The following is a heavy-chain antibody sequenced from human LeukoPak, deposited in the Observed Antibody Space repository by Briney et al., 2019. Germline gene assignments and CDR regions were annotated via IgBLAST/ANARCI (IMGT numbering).Heavy chain of an antibody. CDR1: GFTFSSYG. CDR3: AKDQGSGAFDY. V-gene: IGHV3-30*02. CDR2: IRNDGSNK. D-gene: IGHD6-19*01. J-gene: IGHJ4*02. Sequence: GGSLRLSCAASGFTFSSYGMHWVRQAPGKGLDWVAFIRNDGSNKYYADSVKGRFTISRDNSKNTLYLQMNSLRGEDTAVYYCAKDQGSGAFDYWGQGTLVTVSS.